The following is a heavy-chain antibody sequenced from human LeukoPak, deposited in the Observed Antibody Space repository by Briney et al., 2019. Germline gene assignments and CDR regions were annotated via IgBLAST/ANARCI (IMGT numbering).Heavy chain of an antibody. CDR1: GFTFSSNS. CDR3: AREGIVVVPAAIDWFDP. V-gene: IGHV3-48*04. D-gene: IGHD2-2*01. CDR2: ISSTGGTI. Sequence: GGSLRLSCAASGFTFSSNSMNWVRQAPGKGLEWVSYISSTGGTIYYADSVKGRFTISRDNAKNSLYLQMNSLRAEDTAVYYCAREGIVVVPAAIDWFDPWGQGTLVTVSS. J-gene: IGHJ5*02.